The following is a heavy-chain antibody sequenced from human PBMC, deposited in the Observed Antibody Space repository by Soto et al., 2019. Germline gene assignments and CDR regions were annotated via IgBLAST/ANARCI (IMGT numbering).Heavy chain of an antibody. Sequence: PGGSLRLSCAASGFTFSDHYMDWVRQAPGKGLEWVGRTRKKVNSYTTEYAASVRGRFTISRDDSKSSLFLQMNSLITEDTAVHYCIRVTGSYSYDYWGQGTLVTVSS. J-gene: IGHJ4*02. CDR2: TRKKVNSYTT. CDR1: GFTFSDHY. CDR3: IRVTGSYSYDY. V-gene: IGHV3-72*01. D-gene: IGHD3-10*01.